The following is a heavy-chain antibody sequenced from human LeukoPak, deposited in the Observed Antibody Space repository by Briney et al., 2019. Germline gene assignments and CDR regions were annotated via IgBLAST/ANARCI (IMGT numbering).Heavy chain of an antibody. V-gene: IGHV3-30*04. CDR1: GFTFSSYA. CDR2: ISYDGSNK. CDR3: AREGNDSSGYLSY. D-gene: IGHD3-22*01. J-gene: IGHJ4*02. Sequence: GRSLRLSCAASGFTFSSYAMHWVRQAPGKGLEWVAVISYDGSNKYYADSVKGRFTISRDNSKNTLYLQMNSLRAEDTAVYYCAREGNDSSGYLSYWGQGTLVTVSS.